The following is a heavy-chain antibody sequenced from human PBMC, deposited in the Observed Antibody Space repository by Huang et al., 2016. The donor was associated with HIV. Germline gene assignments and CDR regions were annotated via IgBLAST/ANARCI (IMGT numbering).Heavy chain of an antibody. V-gene: IGHV1-24*01. Sequence: QVQLVQSGAEVKKPGASVKVSCTVSGYTITELSMHGVRQAPGKGREWMGGFDPEDGETIYEQKVQGRVTMTEETSTDTADMELSSLRSEDTAVYYCATVYRRFRNHDSGDYYFDYWDQGTLVTVSS. J-gene: IGHJ4*02. CDR2: FDPEDGET. CDR1: GYTITELS. CDR3: ATVYRRFRNHDSGDYYFDY. D-gene: IGHD3-22*01.